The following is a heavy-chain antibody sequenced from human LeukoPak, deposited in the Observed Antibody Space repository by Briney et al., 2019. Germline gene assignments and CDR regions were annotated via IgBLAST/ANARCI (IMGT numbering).Heavy chain of an antibody. CDR2: IYYSGST. CDR3: ARGERGYSGYDQQWHFDY. D-gene: IGHD5-12*01. J-gene: IGHJ4*02. CDR1: GGSISSSSYY. Sequence: PSETLSLTCTVSGGSISSSSYYWGWIRQPPGKGLEWIGSIYYSGSTYYNPSLKSRVTISVDTSKNQFSLKLSSVTAADTAVYYCARGERGYSGYDQQWHFDYWGQGTLVTVSS. V-gene: IGHV4-39*07.